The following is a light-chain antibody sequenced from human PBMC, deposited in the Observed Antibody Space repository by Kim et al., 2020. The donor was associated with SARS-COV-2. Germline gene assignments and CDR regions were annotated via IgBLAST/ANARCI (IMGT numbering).Light chain of an antibody. CDR2: DAS. CDR3: QQRSNWPLT. V-gene: IGKV3-11*01. J-gene: IGKJ4*01. CDR1: QSVSSY. Sequence: YPGERATLSCRASQSVSSYLAWYQQKPGQAPRLLIYDASNRATGIPARVSGSGSGTGFTLTISSLEPEDFAVYYCQQRSNWPLTFGGGTKVDIK.